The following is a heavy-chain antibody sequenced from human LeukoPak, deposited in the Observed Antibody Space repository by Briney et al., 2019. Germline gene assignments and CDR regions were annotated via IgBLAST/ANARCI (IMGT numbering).Heavy chain of an antibody. Sequence: GGSLRLSCAASGLTFSDYYMSWIRQAPWKGLEWVSYVSSSGSTIYYADSVKGRFTISRDNAKNSLYLQMNSLRAEDTAVYYCARTAVVVPAAMGKYYYYYGMDVWGQGTTVTVSS. D-gene: IGHD2-2*01. CDR2: VSSSGSTI. CDR3: ARTAVVVPAAMGKYYYYYGMDV. J-gene: IGHJ6*02. CDR1: GLTFSDYY. V-gene: IGHV3-11*01.